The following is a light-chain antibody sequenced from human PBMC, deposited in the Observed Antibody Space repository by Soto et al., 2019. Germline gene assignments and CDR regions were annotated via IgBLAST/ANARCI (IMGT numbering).Light chain of an antibody. CDR1: SSDVGGYNF. J-gene: IGLJ3*02. CDR3: QSYDSSLSGCV. V-gene: IGLV2-11*01. Sequence: QSALTQPRSVSGSPGQSVTISCTGASSDVGGYNFVSWYQQHPGKAPKLMIYDVSKRPSGVPDRFSGSKSGNTASLTISGLQAEDEADYYCQSYDSSLSGCVFGGGTKLTVL. CDR2: DVS.